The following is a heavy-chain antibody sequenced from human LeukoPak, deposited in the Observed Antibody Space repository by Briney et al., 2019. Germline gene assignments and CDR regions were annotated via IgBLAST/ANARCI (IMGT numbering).Heavy chain of an antibody. D-gene: IGHD6-13*01. CDR3: ASYSSSWFKEYYFDY. V-gene: IGHV4-39*01. CDR1: GGSISSSSYY. Sequence: KPSETLSLTCTVSGGSISSSSYYWGWICQPPGKGLEWIGSIYYSGSTYYNPSLKSRVTISVDTSKNQFSLKLSSVTAADTAVYYCASYSSSWFKEYYFDYWGQGTLVTVSS. CDR2: IYYSGST. J-gene: IGHJ4*02.